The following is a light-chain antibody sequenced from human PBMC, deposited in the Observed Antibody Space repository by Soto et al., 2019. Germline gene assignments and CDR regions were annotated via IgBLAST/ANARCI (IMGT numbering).Light chain of an antibody. Sequence: DIQMTQSPSSLSASVGDRVTITCRASQTISSHLNWYQQKPGKAPKLLIYAASSLQSGVPSRFSGSGSGTDFTLTISSLQPEDFATYSCQHSHSAPLTFGGGT. J-gene: IGKJ4*01. CDR1: QTISSH. CDR3: QHSHSAPLT. CDR2: AAS. V-gene: IGKV1-39*01.